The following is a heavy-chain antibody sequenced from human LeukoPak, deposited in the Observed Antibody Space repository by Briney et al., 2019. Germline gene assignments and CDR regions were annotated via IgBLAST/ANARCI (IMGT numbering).Heavy chain of an antibody. CDR2: ISYDGSNK. D-gene: IGHD3-9*01. V-gene: IGHV3-30*03. CDR1: GFTFSSYG. CDR3: ARDILTGAQSRYQR. Sequence: PGRSLRLSCAASGFTFSSYGMHWVRQAPGKGLEWVAVISYDGSNKYYADSVKGRFTISRDNSKNTLYLQMNSLRAEDTAVYYCARDILTGAQSRYQRWGQGTLVTVSS. J-gene: IGHJ1*01.